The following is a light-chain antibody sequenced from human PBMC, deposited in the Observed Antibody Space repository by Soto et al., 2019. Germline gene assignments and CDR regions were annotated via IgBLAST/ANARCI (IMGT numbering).Light chain of an antibody. CDR3: QQYDNWPLT. CDR2: GAS. CDR1: QSVYSN. V-gene: IGKV3-15*01. Sequence: EIVMPKSPATLSVSPVSSAPLSCRASQSVYSNLAWYQQKPGQAPRFLIYGASTRATGIPARFSGSGSGTEFNLTISSLQSEDFAVYDCQQYDNWPLTFGGGTKVDIK. J-gene: IGKJ4*01.